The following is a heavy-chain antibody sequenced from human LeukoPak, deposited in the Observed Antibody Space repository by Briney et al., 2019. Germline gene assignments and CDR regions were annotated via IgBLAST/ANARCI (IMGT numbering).Heavy chain of an antibody. Sequence: SETLSLTCAVPGGSISSSNWWSWVRQPPGKGLEWIGEIYHSGSTNYNPSLKSRVTISVDKSKNQFSLKLSSVTAADTAVYYCASGVRYYYDSSGPNWFDPWGQGTLVTVSS. V-gene: IGHV4-4*02. CDR2: IYHSGST. D-gene: IGHD3-22*01. J-gene: IGHJ5*02. CDR3: ASGVRYYYDSSGPNWFDP. CDR1: GGSISSSNW.